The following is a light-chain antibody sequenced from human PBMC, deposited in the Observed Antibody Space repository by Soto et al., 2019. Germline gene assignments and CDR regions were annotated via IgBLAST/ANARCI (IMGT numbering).Light chain of an antibody. V-gene: IGLV2-14*01. Sequence: QSALTQPASVSGSPGQSLTISCTGTSSDVGGYDYVSWYQLHPGKAPKLMVFEVTNRPSGVSYRFSGSKSGNTASLTISGLKAEDEADYFCSSYSISTAYLFGTGTKLTVL. CDR1: SSDVGGYDY. CDR3: SSYSISTAYL. CDR2: EVT. J-gene: IGLJ1*01.